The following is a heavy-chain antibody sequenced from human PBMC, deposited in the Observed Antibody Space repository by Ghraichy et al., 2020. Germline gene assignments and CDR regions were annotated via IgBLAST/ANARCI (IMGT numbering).Heavy chain of an antibody. CDR2: IIPIFGTA. CDR1: GGTFSSYA. D-gene: IGHD3-3*01. J-gene: IGHJ6*02. Sequence: SVKVSCKASGGTFSSYAISWVRQAPGPGLEWMGGIIPIFGTANYAQKFQGRVTITADESTSTAYMELSSLRSEDTAVYYCARGTYDFWSGTKVGYYYGMDVWGQGTTVTVSS. CDR3: ARGTYDFWSGTKVGYYYGMDV. V-gene: IGHV1-69*13.